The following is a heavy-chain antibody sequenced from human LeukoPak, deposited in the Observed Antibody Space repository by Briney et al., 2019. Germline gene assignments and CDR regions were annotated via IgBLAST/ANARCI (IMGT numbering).Heavy chain of an antibody. Sequence: SETLSLTCTVSGGSISSSSYYWGWIRQPPGKGLEWIGSIYYSGSTYYNPSLKSRVTISVDTSKNQFSLKLSSVTAADTAVYYCARRPLTILGGTDSYYFDYWGQGTLVTVFS. V-gene: IGHV4-39*07. J-gene: IGHJ4*02. D-gene: IGHD3-3*01. CDR3: ARRPLTILGGTDSYYFDY. CDR1: GGSISSSSYY. CDR2: IYYSGST.